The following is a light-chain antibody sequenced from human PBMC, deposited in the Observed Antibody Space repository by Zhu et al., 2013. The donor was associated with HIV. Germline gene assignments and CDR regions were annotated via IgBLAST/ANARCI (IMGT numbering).Light chain of an antibody. Sequence: DIVMTQSPATLSVSPGERATLSCRASQSVSSSFLAWYQQKPGRAPRLLIYGASTRATGIPDRFSGSGSGTDFTLTISRLEPEDFAVYYCQQYISSPPMYTFGQGTKLEIK. CDR3: QQYISSPPMYT. CDR2: GAS. V-gene: IGKV3-20*01. CDR1: QSVSSSF. J-gene: IGKJ2*01.